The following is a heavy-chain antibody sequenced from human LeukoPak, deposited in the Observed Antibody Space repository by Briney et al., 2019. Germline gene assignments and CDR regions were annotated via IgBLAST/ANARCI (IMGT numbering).Heavy chain of an antibody. CDR3: ARGRSYGLRGVVAGLDY. CDR1: GGSFSDYY. CDR2: INHSGST. J-gene: IGHJ4*02. D-gene: IGHD5-18*01. V-gene: IGHV4-34*01. Sequence: SETLSLTCAVYGGSFSDYYWSWIRQPPGKGLEWIGEINHSGSTNYNPSLKSRVTISVDTSKNQFSLKLSSVTAADTAVYYCARGRSYGLRGVVAGLDYWGQGTLVTVSS.